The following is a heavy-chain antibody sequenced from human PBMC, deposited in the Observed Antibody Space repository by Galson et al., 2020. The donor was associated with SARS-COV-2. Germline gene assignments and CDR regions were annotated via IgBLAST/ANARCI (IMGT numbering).Heavy chain of an antibody. Sequence: SETLSLTCTVSGGSISSYYWSWIRQPPGKGLEWIGYIYYSGSTNYNPSLKSRVTISVDTSKNQFSLKLSSVTAADTAVYYCARHAVISGYYLGAFDIWGQGTMVTVSS. CDR3: ARHAVISGYYLGAFDI. CDR1: GGSISSYY. CDR2: IYYSGST. D-gene: IGHD3-22*01. V-gene: IGHV4-59*08. J-gene: IGHJ3*02.